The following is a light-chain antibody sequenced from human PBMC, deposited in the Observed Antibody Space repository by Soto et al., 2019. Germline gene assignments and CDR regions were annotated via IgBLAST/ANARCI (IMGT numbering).Light chain of an antibody. CDR1: QSVSSSF. CDR3: QQYASSPKT. J-gene: IGKJ1*01. Sequence: EIVLSQSPGTLSLSPGERATLSCRASQSVSSSFLAWYQQKPGQAPRLLVYGASSRATGIPDRFSGSGSGTDFTLTISRLETEDSAVYYCQQYASSPKTFGQGTKVEIK. V-gene: IGKV3-20*01. CDR2: GAS.